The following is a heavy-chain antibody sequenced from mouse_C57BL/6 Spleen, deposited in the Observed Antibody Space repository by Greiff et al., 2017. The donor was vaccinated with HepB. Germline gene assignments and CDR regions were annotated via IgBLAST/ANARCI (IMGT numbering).Heavy chain of an antibody. CDR1: GYTFTGYW. CDR2: ILPGSGST. CDR3: ARRPYDYDGDGYAMDY. D-gene: IGHD2-4*01. Sequence: QVQLQQSGAELMKPGASVKLSCKATGYTFTGYWIEWVKQRPGHGLEWIGEILPGSGSTNYNEKFKGKATFTADTSSNTAYMQLSSLTTEDSAIYDCARRPYDYDGDGYAMDYWGQGTSVTVSS. J-gene: IGHJ4*01. V-gene: IGHV1-9*01.